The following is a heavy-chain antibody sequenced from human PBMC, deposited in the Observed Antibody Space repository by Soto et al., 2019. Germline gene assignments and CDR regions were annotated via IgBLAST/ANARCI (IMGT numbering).Heavy chain of an antibody. CDR3: AKDRGSGSPVWFDP. CDR2: ISNDGSYK. Sequence: GGSLRLSCAASGFTFSSYGMHWVRQAPGKGLEWVAVISNDGSYKYYPDSVKGRFTISRDNSKNTLYLQMNSLRAEDTAVYYCAKDRGSGSPVWFDPWGQGTLVTVSS. J-gene: IGHJ5*02. V-gene: IGHV3-30*18. CDR1: GFTFSSYG. D-gene: IGHD1-26*01.